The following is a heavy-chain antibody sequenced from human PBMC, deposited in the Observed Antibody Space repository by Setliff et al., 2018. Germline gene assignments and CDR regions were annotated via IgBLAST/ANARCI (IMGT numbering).Heavy chain of an antibody. D-gene: IGHD1-1*01. CDR1: GGSISSGSYY. V-gene: IGHV4-61*02. Sequence: SETLSLTCTVSGGSISSGSYYWSWIRHPAGKGLEWIGRVYTNGGSDYNPFLKSRVSISLDTSKNQFSLGLTSVTAADTAVYYCARESAGDESVRHLYYTDVWG. CDR2: VYTNGGS. J-gene: IGHJ6*03. CDR3: ARESAGDESVRHLYYTDV.